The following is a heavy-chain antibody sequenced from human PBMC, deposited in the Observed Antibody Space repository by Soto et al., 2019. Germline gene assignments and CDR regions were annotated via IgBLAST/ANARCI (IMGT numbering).Heavy chain of an antibody. J-gene: IGHJ6*02. V-gene: IGHV5-51*01. CDR1: GYSFTSYG. Sequence: GESLKISCKGSGYSFTSYGIGRVRQMPWKGLEWMGIIYPGDSDTRYSPPFQGQVTISADKSISTAYLQWSSLKASDTAMYYCARNALPGGGTRQGMDVWGQGTTVTVYS. D-gene: IGHD1-7*01. CDR2: IYPGDSDT. CDR3: ARNALPGGGTRQGMDV.